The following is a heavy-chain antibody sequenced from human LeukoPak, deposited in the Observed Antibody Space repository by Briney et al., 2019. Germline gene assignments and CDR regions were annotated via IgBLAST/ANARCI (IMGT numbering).Heavy chain of an antibody. Sequence: SETLFLTCTVSGSSISNYYWSWIRQPAGKGLEWIGRIYTSGSTNYNPSLKSRVTISVDKSKNQFSLRLTSVTVADTAVYYCARDRGIATTQPFDFWGQGTLVTVSS. CDR2: IYTSGST. D-gene: IGHD6-13*01. CDR3: ARDRGIATTQPFDF. J-gene: IGHJ4*02. V-gene: IGHV4-4*07. CDR1: GSSISNYY.